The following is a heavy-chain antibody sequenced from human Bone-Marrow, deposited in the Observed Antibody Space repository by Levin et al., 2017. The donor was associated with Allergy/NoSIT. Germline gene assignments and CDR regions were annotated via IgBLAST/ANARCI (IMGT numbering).Heavy chain of an antibody. J-gene: IGHJ4*02. Sequence: PGGSLRLSCSASGLSITNNYMTWVRQAPGKGLEWVSVVYSGGRTFYATSVKGRFTVSRDNSNNTLYLQMNSLTTEDTAVYFCARGLYGSLGSNHGYFDYWGQGTLVTVSS. CDR1: GLSITNNY. CDR2: VYSGGRT. D-gene: IGHD3-10*01. CDR3: ARGLYGSLGSNHGYFDY. V-gene: IGHV3-53*01.